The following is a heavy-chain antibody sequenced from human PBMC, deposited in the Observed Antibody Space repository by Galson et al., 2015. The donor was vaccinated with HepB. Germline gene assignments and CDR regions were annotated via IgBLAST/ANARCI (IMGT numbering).Heavy chain of an antibody. CDR1: GLTFSNHS. CDR2: LRRSSTSI. J-gene: IGHJ3*02. V-gene: IGHV3-48*02. Sequence: SLRLPCAASGLTFSNHSMTWVRQAPGKGLEWVSYLRRSSTSIYYADSVKGRFTISRDNAKKSMYLQMNSLREEDTAVYYCARVTDSYDSSGYPNDAFDICGQGTMVTVSS. D-gene: IGHD3-22*01. CDR3: ARVTDSYDSSGYPNDAFDI.